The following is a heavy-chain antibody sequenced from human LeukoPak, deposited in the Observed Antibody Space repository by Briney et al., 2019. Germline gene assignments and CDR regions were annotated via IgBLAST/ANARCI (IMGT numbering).Heavy chain of an antibody. D-gene: IGHD1-1*01. CDR2: IKQDGSEK. CDR3: ARRYADFDY. CDR1: GYLFKRYQ. Sequence: RGGPLTLLCAVSGYLFKRYQESWPRGSRGKGQGWVANIKQDGSEKYYVDSVKGRFTISRDNAKNSLYLQMNSLRAEDTAVYYCARRYADFDYWGQGTLVTVSS. V-gene: IGHV3-7*01. J-gene: IGHJ4*02.